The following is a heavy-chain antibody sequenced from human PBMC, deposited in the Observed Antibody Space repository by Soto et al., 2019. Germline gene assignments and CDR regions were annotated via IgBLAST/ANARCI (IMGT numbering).Heavy chain of an antibody. CDR3: AKDCSSGNYYYYHMDV. Sequence: QVQLVESGGGVVQPGRSLRLSCAASRFSFSSYGMHWVRQAPGKGLEWVTVISHDGGIEYYADSVKGRFTISRDNSKNTLYLQMNSLRAEDTAVYYCAKDCSSGNYYYYHMDVWGKGTTVTVSS. CDR2: ISHDGGIE. J-gene: IGHJ6*03. CDR1: RFSFSSYG. D-gene: IGHD6-6*01. V-gene: IGHV3-30*18.